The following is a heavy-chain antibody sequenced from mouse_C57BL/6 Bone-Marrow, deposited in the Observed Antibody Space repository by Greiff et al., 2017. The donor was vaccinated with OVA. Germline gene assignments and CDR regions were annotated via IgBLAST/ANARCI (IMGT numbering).Heavy chain of an antibody. D-gene: IGHD2-3*01. CDR1: GFSLTSYG. V-gene: IGHV2-2*01. Sequence: QVQLKESGPGLVQPSQSLSITCTVSGFSLTSYGVHWVRQSPGKGLEWLGVIWSGGSTDYNAAFISRLSISKDNSKSQVFFQMNSLQADDTAKYYCARNGWLLPFAYWGQGTLVTVSA. J-gene: IGHJ3*01. CDR2: IWSGGST. CDR3: ARNGWLLPFAY.